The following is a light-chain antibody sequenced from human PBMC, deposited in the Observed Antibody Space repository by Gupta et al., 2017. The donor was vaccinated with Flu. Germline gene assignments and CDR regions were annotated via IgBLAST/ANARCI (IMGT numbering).Light chain of an antibody. Sequence: EIVITQSPATLSVSPGERATLSCRASQSVSSNLAWYQQKPGQAPRLRIYGASTRATGIPARLSGSGSGTEFTLTSSSLKSEDCEGYDGQQSWTFGQGTKLEIK. CDR3: QQSWT. J-gene: IGKJ2*02. V-gene: IGKV3-15*01. CDR1: QSVSSN. CDR2: GAS.